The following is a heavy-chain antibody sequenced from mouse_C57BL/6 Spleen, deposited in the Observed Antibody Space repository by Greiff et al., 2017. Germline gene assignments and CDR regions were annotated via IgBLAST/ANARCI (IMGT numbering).Heavy chain of an antibody. Sequence: QVQLKESGPELVKPGASVKLSCKASGYTFTSYDINWVKQRPGQGLEWIGWIYPRDGSTKYNEKFKGKATLTVDTSSSTAYMELHSLTSEDSAVYFCARITTVVGFRGDYWGQGTSVTVSS. D-gene: IGHD1-1*01. CDR3: ARITTVVGFRGDY. J-gene: IGHJ4*01. V-gene: IGHV1-85*01. CDR2: IYPRDGST. CDR1: GYTFTSYD.